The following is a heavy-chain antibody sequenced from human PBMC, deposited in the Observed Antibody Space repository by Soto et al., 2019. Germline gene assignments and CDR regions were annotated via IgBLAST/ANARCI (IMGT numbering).Heavy chain of an antibody. D-gene: IGHD6-13*01. J-gene: IGHJ6*02. V-gene: IGHV1-18*01. CDR1: GYTFTSYV. Sequence: QVQLVQSGAEVKKPGASVKVSCKASGYTFTSYVISWVRQAPGQGLEWIGWISAYNGNTNYAQKLQSRVTVPTNTYTTTAYMELRSLRSDDTAVYYCASYREQLVLYGMDVWGQGTTVTVSS. CDR3: ASYREQLVLYGMDV. CDR2: ISAYNGNT.